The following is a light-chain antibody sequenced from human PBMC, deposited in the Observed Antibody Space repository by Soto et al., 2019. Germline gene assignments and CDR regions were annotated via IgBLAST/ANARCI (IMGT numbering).Light chain of an antibody. J-gene: IGKJ2*01. V-gene: IGKV1-5*01. CDR3: QHYSSDSIYI. CDR1: QSISPW. Sequence: DIQMTQSPSTLSASVGDRVTITCRASQSISPWLAWYQQKPGKAPKLLIYDASTLQSGVPSRFSGSGSGTEFTLTISSLQPDDSATYYCQHYSSDSIYIFGQGTKLEIK. CDR2: DAS.